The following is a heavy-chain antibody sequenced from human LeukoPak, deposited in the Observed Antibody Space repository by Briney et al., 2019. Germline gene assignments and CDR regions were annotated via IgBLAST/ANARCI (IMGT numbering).Heavy chain of an antibody. D-gene: IGHD2-15*01. J-gene: IGHJ6*02. CDR3: AREVGYCSGGSCYGMDV. Sequence: SETLSLTCTVSGGSISSGDYYWSWIRQPPGKGLEWIGYIYYSGSTYYNPSLKSRVTISVDTSKNQFSLKLSSVTAADTAVYYCAREVGYCSGGSCYGMDVWGQGTTVTVSS. CDR1: GGSISSGDYY. V-gene: IGHV4-30-4*01. CDR2: IYYSGST.